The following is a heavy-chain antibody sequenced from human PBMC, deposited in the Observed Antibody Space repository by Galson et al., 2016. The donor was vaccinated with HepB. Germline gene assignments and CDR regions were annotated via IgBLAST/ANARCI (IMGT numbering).Heavy chain of an antibody. CDR2: LSSTSSTI. Sequence: SLRLSCAASGFSFSSYNMNWVRQAPGKGLEWVSFLSSTSSTIYYADSVKGRFTISRDNAKNSLYLQMNSLRDEDTAVYYCSRERVGGKEYDYYGMDVWGQGTTVTVSS. CDR3: SRERVGGKEYDYYGMDV. D-gene: IGHD3-16*01. CDR1: GFSFSSYN. J-gene: IGHJ6*02. V-gene: IGHV3-48*02.